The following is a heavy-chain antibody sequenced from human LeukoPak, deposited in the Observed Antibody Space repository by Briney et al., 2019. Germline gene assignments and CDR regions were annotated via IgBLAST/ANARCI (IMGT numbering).Heavy chain of an antibody. CDR1: GFTFISYA. CDR3: AKDIFTLVRGVVDY. D-gene: IGHD3-10*01. V-gene: IGHV3-9*01. Sequence: SLRLYCAASGFTFISYAMSWVRQAPGKGLEGVSGISWNSGSIGYADSVKGRFTISRDNAKNSLYLQMNSLRAEDTALYYCAKDIFTLVRGVVDYWGQGTLVTVSS. J-gene: IGHJ4*02. CDR2: ISWNSGSI.